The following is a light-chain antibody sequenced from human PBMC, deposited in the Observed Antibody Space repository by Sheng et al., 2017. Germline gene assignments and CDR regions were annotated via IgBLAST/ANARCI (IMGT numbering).Light chain of an antibody. CDR1: NIGSKS. CDR3: QVWDSSTNHVV. CDR2: NDR. J-gene: IGLJ2*01. Sequence: SYVLTQSPSVSVAPGQTATLTCEGNNIGSKSLHWYQQRPGQAPVMVVHNDRDRPSGIPERFSGSNSVNTATLTITSVEAGDEADYYCQVWDSSTNHVVFGRGTTLTVL. V-gene: IGLV3-21*02.